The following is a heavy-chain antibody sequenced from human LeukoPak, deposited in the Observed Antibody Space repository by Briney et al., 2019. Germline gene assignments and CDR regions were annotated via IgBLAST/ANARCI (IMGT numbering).Heavy chain of an antibody. Sequence: ASVKASCKASGGTFSSYAISWVRQAPGQGLEWMGGIIPIFGTANYAQKFQGRVTITADESTSTAYMELSSLRSEDTAVYYCAKSLLRVVWAYCGGDCYSFDYWGQGTLVTVSS. CDR1: GGTFSSYA. CDR3: AKSLLRVVWAYCGGDCYSFDY. J-gene: IGHJ4*02. CDR2: IIPIFGTA. V-gene: IGHV1-69*13. D-gene: IGHD2-21*01.